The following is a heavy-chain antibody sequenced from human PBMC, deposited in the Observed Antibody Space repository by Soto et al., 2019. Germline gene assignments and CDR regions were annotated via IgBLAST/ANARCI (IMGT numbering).Heavy chain of an antibody. J-gene: IGHJ3*02. CDR2: MNPNSGNT. CDR3: ARGDILTGYYLSSRNAFDI. V-gene: IGHV1-8*01. Sequence: ASVKVSCKASGYTFTSYDINWVRQATGQGLEWMGWMNPNSGNTGYAQKFQGRVTMTRNTSISTVYMELRSLRSDDTAVYYCARGDILTGYYLSSRNAFDIWGQGTMVTVSS. CDR1: GYTFTSYD. D-gene: IGHD3-9*01.